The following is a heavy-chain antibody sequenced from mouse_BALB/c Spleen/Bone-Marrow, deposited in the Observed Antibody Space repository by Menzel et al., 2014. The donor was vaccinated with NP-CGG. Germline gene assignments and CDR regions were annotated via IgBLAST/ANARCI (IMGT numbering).Heavy chain of an antibody. Sequence: EVQLQQSGAELVKPGASVKLSCTASGFNIKDTYMHWVKQRPEQGLEWIGWIDPANGNTKYDPKFQGKATITADTSSNTAYLQLSSLTSEDTAVYYCASYYYGSSLFAYWGQGTLVTVSA. D-gene: IGHD1-1*01. J-gene: IGHJ3*01. V-gene: IGHV14-3*02. CDR1: GFNIKDTY. CDR2: IDPANGNT. CDR3: ASYYYGSSLFAY.